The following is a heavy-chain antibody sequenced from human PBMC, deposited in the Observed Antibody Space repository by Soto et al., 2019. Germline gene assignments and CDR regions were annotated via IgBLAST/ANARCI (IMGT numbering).Heavy chain of an antibody. J-gene: IGHJ4*02. CDR2: VYYRGRS. Sequence: SETLSLTCTVSGGSVTNSSYYWGWIRQSPGKGLEWIGSVYYRGRSYSKSSVKSRVTISVDTSKNQFSLNLNSVTASDTAVYFCVRQRTTVITQDYFDYWGPGALVTV. CDR3: VRQRTTVITQDYFDY. D-gene: IGHD4-4*01. V-gene: IGHV4-39*01. CDR1: GGSVTNSSYY.